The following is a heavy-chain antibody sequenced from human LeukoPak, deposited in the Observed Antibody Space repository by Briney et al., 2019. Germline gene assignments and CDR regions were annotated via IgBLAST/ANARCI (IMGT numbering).Heavy chain of an antibody. Sequence: ASVKVSCKASGYTFTSYYMHWVRQAPGQGLEWMGWINPNSGGTNYAQKFQGRVTMTRDTSISTAYMELSSLRPEDTAVYYCARETPSRYFDYWGQGTLVTVSS. D-gene: IGHD4-23*01. V-gene: IGHV1-2*02. CDR2: INPNSGGT. CDR1: GYTFTSYY. J-gene: IGHJ4*02. CDR3: ARETPSRYFDY.